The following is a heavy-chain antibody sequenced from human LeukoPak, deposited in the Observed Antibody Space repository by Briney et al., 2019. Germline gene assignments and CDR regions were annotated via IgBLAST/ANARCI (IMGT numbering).Heavy chain of an antibody. CDR2: IRQDGTEK. J-gene: IGHJ4*02. D-gene: IGHD2-2*01. V-gene: IGHV3-7*01. CDR3: ASGPARRSPLDF. CDR1: GLTFSSNW. Sequence: GGSLGLSCAASGLTFSSNWMSWVRQAPGKGLEGVANIRQDGTEKYYVDSVKGRFTISRDNAKNSLYLQMNSLRAEDTAVYYCASGPARRSPLDFWGRGTLVTVSS.